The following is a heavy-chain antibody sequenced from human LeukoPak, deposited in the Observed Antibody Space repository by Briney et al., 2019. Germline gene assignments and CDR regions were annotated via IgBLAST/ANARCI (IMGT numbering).Heavy chain of an antibody. CDR2: INQDGGTT. CDR3: TKDRQGPNQYHMDV. CDR1: GFTFSSLW. Sequence: GGSLRLSCAASGFTFSSLWMSWVRQAPGRGPEWVANINQDGGTTYYVASVKGRFTISRDNAKNSLSLQMSSLRAEDTAVYYCTKDRQGPNQYHMDVWGKGTTVTGSS. V-gene: IGHV3-7*01. J-gene: IGHJ6*03.